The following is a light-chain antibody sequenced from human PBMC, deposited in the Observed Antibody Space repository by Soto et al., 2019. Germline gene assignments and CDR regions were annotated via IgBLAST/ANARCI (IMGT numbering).Light chain of an antibody. CDR1: QPISSW. CDR2: PAS. V-gene: IGKV1-12*01. Sequence: DIQMTQSPSSISASVGDRVTITCRASQPISSWLAWYQQVPGQAPYLLIYPASPLQSGVPSRFSGSGSGTDFTLTINSLQPEDFATYYCQQGYNFPRAFGQGTRVEI. CDR3: QQGYNFPRA. J-gene: IGKJ1*01.